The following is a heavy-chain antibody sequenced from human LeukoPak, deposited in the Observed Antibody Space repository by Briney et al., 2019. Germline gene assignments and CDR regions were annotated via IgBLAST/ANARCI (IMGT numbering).Heavy chain of an antibody. CDR2: ISGSGGST. D-gene: IGHD6-19*01. Sequence: TGGSLRLSCAASGFTFSSYAMSWVRQAPGKGLEWVSAISGSGGSTYYADSVKGRFTISRDNSKNTLYLQMNSLRAEDTAVNYCAKMIAVAGTCDYWGQGTLVTVSS. CDR3: AKMIAVAGTCDY. V-gene: IGHV3-23*01. J-gene: IGHJ4*02. CDR1: GFTFSSYA.